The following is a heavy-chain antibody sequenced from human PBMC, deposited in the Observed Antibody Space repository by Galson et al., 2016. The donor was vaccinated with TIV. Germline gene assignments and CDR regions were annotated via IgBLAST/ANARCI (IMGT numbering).Heavy chain of an antibody. D-gene: IGHD3-10*01. V-gene: IGHV1-8*01. Sequence: SVKVSCKASRYIFTSYDFHWVRQATGQGLEWMGWMNPDRGSRGYAQRFQGRLTMTRNISTSTVHMELNGLTYEDAAVYYCARGYGSDPDYWGQGTLVTVSS. CDR3: ARGYGSDPDY. CDR1: RYIFTSYD. CDR2: MNPDRGSR. J-gene: IGHJ4*02.